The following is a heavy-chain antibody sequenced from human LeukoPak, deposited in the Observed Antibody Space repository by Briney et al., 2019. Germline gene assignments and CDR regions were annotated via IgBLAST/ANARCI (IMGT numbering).Heavy chain of an antibody. V-gene: IGHV4-38-2*02. CDR3: ARQMLLHSERWLQFFDY. Sequence: SETLSLTCTVSGYSISSGYYWGWIRQPPGKGLEWIGSIYHSGSTYYNPSLKSRVTISVDTSKNQFSLKLSSVTAADTAVYYCARQMLLHSERWLQFFDYWGQGTLVTVSS. CDR1: GYSISSGYY. J-gene: IGHJ4*02. CDR2: IYHSGST. D-gene: IGHD5-24*01.